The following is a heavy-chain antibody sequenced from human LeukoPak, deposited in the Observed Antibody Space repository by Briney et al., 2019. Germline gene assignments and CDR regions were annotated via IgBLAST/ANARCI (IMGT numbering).Heavy chain of an antibody. J-gene: IGHJ4*02. Sequence: GGSLRLSCEASGFTFRTFWMSWVRQAPGKGLEWVANINQDGSEKYYVDPVRGRFTISRDNAKNSLYLRMNSLRDEDTALYYCARGGRVHFDYWGQGTLVTVSS. CDR2: INQDGSEK. CDR1: GFTFRTFW. CDR3: ARGGRVHFDY. V-gene: IGHV3-7*01.